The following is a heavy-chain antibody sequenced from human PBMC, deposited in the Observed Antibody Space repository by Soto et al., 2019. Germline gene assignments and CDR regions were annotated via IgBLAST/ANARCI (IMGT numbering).Heavy chain of an antibody. CDR2: ISPSSGST. Sequence: PGASVKVSCKASGYTFTSYYMHWVRQAPGQGLEWMGIISPSSGSTTYAQKFQGRVTVTRDTSTTTVYMELSSLRSEDTAVYYCARKLSSNGWSAFDYWGQGTLVTVSS. D-gene: IGHD6-19*01. J-gene: IGHJ4*02. V-gene: IGHV1-46*01. CDR3: ARKLSSNGWSAFDY. CDR1: GYTFTSYY.